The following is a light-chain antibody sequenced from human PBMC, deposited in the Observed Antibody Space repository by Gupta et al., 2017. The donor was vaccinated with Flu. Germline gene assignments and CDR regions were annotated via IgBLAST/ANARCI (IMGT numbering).Light chain of an antibody. CDR3: NSRDSSGSHWV. J-gene: IGLJ3*02. CDR1: SLRSYY. V-gene: IGLV3-19*01. Sequence: SSELTQDPAVSVALGQTVRITCQGDSLRSYYASWYQQKPGQAPVLVNYGKDNRPSGIPDRFSGSISGSTAALTITGAQAEDEADYYCNSRDSSGSHWVFGGGTKLTVL. CDR2: GKD.